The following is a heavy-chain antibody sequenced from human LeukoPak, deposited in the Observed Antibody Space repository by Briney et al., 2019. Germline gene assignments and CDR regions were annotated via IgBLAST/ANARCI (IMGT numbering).Heavy chain of an antibody. D-gene: IGHD4-17*01. CDR2: INTDGRST. CDR1: GFTFSTYW. J-gene: IGHJ5*02. Sequence: GGSLRLSCAASGFTFSTYWMHWVRQAPGNGLVWVSRINTDGRSTSYADSVKGRFTISRDNAKNTLYLQMNSLRAEETAVCYCARLSASYGVPNWFDPWGEGDLVTVSS. CDR3: ARLSASYGVPNWFDP. V-gene: IGHV3-74*01.